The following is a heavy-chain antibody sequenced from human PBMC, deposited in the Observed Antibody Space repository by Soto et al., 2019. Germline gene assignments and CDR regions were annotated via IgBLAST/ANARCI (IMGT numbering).Heavy chain of an antibody. CDR3: ASDFVGDDLTMTTGEFRRL. Sequence: QEQLVQSGADIKKPEASVKVSCKASGHTFSGYYVHWVRQAPGQGLEWMGWVNPNSGGTHYAQKFQVRVSMTRDTSLSAVYMELRSLRPDDMAVYFCASDFVGDDLTMTTGEFRRLCGQGTLVTVSS. D-gene: IGHD3-16*01. CDR2: VNPNSGGT. V-gene: IGHV1-2*02. J-gene: IGHJ4*02. CDR1: GHTFSGYY.